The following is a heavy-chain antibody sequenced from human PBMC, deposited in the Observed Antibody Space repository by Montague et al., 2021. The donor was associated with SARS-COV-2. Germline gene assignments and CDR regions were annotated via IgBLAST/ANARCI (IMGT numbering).Heavy chain of an antibody. CDR2: IYYGGST. CDR3: AREAFGGVIDH. D-gene: IGHD3-16*01. Sequence: SETLSLTCTVSGDSITSSFWTWVRQPPGKGLEWIGYIYYGGSTNHTLSLESRVTISVDVSKNQFSLKLSSVTAADTAVYYCAREAFGGVIDHWGQGTLVTVSS. J-gene: IGHJ4*02. V-gene: IGHV4-59*01. CDR1: GDSITSSF.